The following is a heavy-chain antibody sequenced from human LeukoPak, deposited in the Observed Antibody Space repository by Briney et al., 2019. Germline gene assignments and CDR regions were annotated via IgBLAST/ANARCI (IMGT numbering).Heavy chain of an antibody. Sequence: AGGSLRLSCAGSGFTFSNSWMGWVRQAPGKGLEWVANVQHTGGETYYVDSVKGRFTISRDNAKNSVYLQMNSLGADDTAVYYCATYSILNAREFRYWGQGALVTVTS. J-gene: IGHJ1*01. V-gene: IGHV3-7*01. CDR2: VQHTGGET. CDR3: ATYSILNAREFRY. CDR1: GFTFSNSW. D-gene: IGHD4-11*01.